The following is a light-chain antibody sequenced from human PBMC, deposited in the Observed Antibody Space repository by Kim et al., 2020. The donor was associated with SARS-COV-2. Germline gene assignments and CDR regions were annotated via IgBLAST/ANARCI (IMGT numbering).Light chain of an antibody. V-gene: IGLV3-19*01. CDR2: GKN. CDR1: SLRSYY. J-gene: IGLJ7*01. Sequence: SSELTQDPAVSVALGQTVRITCQGDSLRSYYASWYQQKPGQAPELVIYGKNNRPSGIPDRFSGSSSGNTASLTITGAQAEDEADYYCNSRDSSGNHAVFG. CDR3: NSRDSSGNHAV.